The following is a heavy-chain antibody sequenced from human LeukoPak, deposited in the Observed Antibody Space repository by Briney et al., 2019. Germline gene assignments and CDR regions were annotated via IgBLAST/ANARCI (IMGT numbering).Heavy chain of an antibody. D-gene: IGHD3-3*01. CDR1: GFTFSSHW. J-gene: IGHJ4*02. CDR2: IKQDGSEK. Sequence: GGSLRLSCAASGFTFSSHWMSWVRQAPGRGLEWVANIKQDGSEKYYVDSVKGRFTISRDNAKNSLYLQMNSLRAEDTAVYYCARGFGYDFWSGPDDYWGQGTLVTVSS. CDR3: ARGFGYDFWSGPDDY. V-gene: IGHV3-7*01.